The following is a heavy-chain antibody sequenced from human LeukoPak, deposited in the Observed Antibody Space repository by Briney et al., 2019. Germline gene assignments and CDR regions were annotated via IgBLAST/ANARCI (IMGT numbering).Heavy chain of an antibody. CDR1: GYTFVTYG. D-gene: IGHD3-10*01. J-gene: IGHJ4*02. Sequence: ASVKVSCKASGYTFVTYGISWVRQAPGQRLERMGWISPYNGDTNYAQNLRGRVTMTTDTSTSTVYMELRSLRSDDTAVYYCARDHGESATTDTFDYWGQGVLVTVSS. CDR2: ISPYNGDT. CDR3: ARDHGESATTDTFDY. V-gene: IGHV1-18*01.